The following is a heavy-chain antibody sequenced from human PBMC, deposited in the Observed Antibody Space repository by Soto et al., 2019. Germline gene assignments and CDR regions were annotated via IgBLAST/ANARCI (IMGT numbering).Heavy chain of an antibody. CDR1: GYTFTSYG. D-gene: IGHD3-10*01. CDR2: ISAYNGNT. CDR3: AIAYYGSGSYYSSPYNWFDP. Sequence: GASVKVSCKASGYTFTSYGISWVRQAPGQGLEWMGWISAYNGNTNYAQKLQGRVTMTTDTSTSTAYMELSSLRSEDTAVYYCAIAYYGSGSYYSSPYNWFDPWGQGTLVTVSS. J-gene: IGHJ5*02. V-gene: IGHV1-18*01.